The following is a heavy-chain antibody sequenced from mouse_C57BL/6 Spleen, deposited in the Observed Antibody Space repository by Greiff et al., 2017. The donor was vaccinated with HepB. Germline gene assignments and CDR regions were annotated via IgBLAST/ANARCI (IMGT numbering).Heavy chain of an antibody. CDR3: ARGVGGGYYGYFDY. D-gene: IGHD1-1*01. V-gene: IGHV1-61*01. J-gene: IGHJ2*01. CDR2: IYPSDSET. Sequence: QVQLQQSGAELVRPGSSVKLSCKASGYTFTSYWMDWVKQRPGQGLEWIGNIYPSDSETHYNQKFKDKATLTVDKSSSTVYMQLSSLTSEDSAVYDCARGVGGGYYGYFDYWGQGTTLTVSS. CDR1: GYTFTSYW.